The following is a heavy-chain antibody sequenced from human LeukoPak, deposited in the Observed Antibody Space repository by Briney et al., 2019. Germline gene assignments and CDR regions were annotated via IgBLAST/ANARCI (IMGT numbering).Heavy chain of an antibody. V-gene: IGHV3-30-3*01. D-gene: IGHD6-19*01. CDR1: GFTFSSYA. Sequence: GGSLRLSCAASGFTFSSYAMHWVRQAPGKGLEWVAVISYDGSNKYYADSVKGRFTISRDDSKNTLYLQMNSLRAEDTAVYYCARPKYSSGYDAFDIWGQGTMVTVSS. CDR2: ISYDGSNK. J-gene: IGHJ3*02. CDR3: ARPKYSSGYDAFDI.